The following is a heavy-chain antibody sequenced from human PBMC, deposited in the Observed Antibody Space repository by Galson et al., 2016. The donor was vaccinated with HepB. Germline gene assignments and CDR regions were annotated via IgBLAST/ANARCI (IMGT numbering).Heavy chain of an antibody. CDR1: GFTFSAYG. V-gene: IGHV3-21*01. Sequence: SLRLSCAASGFTFSAYGMNWVRQAPGKGLEWVSFISSSSSSIYYADSVKGRFTISRDNAKDSLFLEMKSLRAEDTAVYYCARRDYYNGMDIWGQGTTVTVSS. CDR3: ARRDYYNGMDI. J-gene: IGHJ6*02. CDR2: ISSSSSSI.